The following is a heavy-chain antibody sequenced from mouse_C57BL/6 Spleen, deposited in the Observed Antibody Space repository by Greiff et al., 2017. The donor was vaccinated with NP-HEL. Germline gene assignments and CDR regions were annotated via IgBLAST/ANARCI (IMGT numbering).Heavy chain of an antibody. J-gene: IGHJ4*01. CDR3: AREGNYGSSYVGAMAY. CDR2: ISYDGSN. CDR1: GYSFTSCYF. V-gene: IGHV3-6*01. D-gene: IGHD1-1*01. Sequence: EVQLQQSGPGLVKPSQSLSLTCSVTGYSFTSCYFWNWIRQPPGNKLEWMGYISYDGSNNYNPSLKNRISITRDTSKNKFFLKLNSETTDDTATYYCAREGNYGSSYVGAMAYWGQGTSVTVSS.